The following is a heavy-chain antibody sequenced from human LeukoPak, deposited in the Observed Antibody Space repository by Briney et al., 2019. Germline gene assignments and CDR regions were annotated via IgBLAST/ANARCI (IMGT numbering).Heavy chain of an antibody. J-gene: IGHJ6*02. V-gene: IGHV3-9*01. D-gene: IGHD3-16*01. CDR1: GFTFDDYA. CDR2: ISWNSGSI. Sequence: PGGSLRLSCAASGFTFDDYAMHWVRQAPGKGLEWVSGISWNSGSIGYADSVKGRFTISRDNAKNSLYLQTNSLRAEDTALYYCAKAPYVRDYYYGMDVWGQGTTVTVSS. CDR3: AKAPYVRDYYYGMDV.